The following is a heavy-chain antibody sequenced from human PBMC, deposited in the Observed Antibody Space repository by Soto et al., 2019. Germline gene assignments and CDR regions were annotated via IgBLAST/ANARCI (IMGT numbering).Heavy chain of an antibody. CDR2: ISTLNGNT. CDR1: GYDYVTYA. D-gene: IGHD5-18*01. V-gene: IGHV1-18*01. CDR3: ARRVQVWLPDYYGMDV. J-gene: IGHJ6*02. Sequence: QAQLVQSGPEVKKPGASVNVSCKASGYDYVTYAITWVRQRPGQGLEWMGWISTLNGNTNYAQNYQGRVTKTTDKSTRIVDLELKSLRSDDTAVYYCARRVQVWLPDYYGMDVWGQGTTVTVSS.